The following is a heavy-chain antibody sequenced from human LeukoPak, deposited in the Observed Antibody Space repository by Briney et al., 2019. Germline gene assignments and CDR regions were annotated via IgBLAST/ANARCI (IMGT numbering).Heavy chain of an antibody. D-gene: IGHD2-2*01. CDR1: GYTFTSYD. V-gene: IGHV1-2*02. CDR3: ARIVVPAAYSVDY. Sequence: ASVKVSCKASGYTFTSYDINWVRQATGQGLEWMGWMNPNSGGTNYAQKFQGRVTMTRDTSISTAYMELSRLRSDDTAVYYCARIVVPAAYSVDYWGQGTLVTVSS. J-gene: IGHJ4*02. CDR2: MNPNSGGT.